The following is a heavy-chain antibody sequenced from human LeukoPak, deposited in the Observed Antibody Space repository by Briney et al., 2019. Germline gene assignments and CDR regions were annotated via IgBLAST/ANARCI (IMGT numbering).Heavy chain of an antibody. J-gene: IGHJ4*02. D-gene: IGHD2-2*01. V-gene: IGHV4-30-4*01. CDR1: GGSISSGDYY. CDR2: IYYSGST. Sequence: SETLSLTCTVSGGSISSGDYYWSWIRQPPGKGLEWIGYIYYSGSTYYNPSLKSRVTISVDTSKNQFSLKLSSVTAADTAVYYCARGSTSFAGFDYWGQGTPVTVSS. CDR3: ARGSTSFAGFDY.